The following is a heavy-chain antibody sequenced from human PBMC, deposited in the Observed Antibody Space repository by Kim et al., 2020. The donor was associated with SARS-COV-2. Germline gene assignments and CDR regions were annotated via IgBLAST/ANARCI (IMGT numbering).Heavy chain of an antibody. D-gene: IGHD2-21*02. CDR2: IYWDDDK. J-gene: IGHJ5*02. V-gene: IGHV2-5*02. Sequence: SGPTLVKPTQTLTLTCTFSGFSLSTSGVGVGWIRQPPGKALEWLALIYWDDDKRYSPSLKSRLTITKDTSKNQVVLTMTNMDPVDTATYYCAHRGRGGRVVTETPGWFDPWGQGTLVTVSS. CDR3: AHRGRGGRVVTETPGWFDP. CDR1: GFSLSTSGVG.